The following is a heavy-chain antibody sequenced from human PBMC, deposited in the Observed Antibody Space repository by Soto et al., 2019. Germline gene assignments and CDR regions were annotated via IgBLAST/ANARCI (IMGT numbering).Heavy chain of an antibody. CDR2: ISAHNGNT. CDR3: ASGGRGGSGSYYKEDY. CDR1: GYAFNNYG. D-gene: IGHD3-10*01. J-gene: IGHJ4*02. V-gene: IGHV1-18*01. Sequence: VQLVQSGPEVKTPGASVKVSCKASGYAFNNYGISWVRQAPGHGLEWMGWISAHNGNTNYAQKFQGRVTMTTDTFKKSAYMDLRSLRSEATAVYECASGGRGGSGSYYKEDYWGQGTLVTVSS.